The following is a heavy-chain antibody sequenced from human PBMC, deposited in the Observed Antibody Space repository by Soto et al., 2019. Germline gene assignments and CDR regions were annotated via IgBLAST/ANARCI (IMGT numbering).Heavy chain of an antibody. J-gene: IGHJ6*02. Sequence: ASVKVSCKASGYTFTSYGISWVRQAPGQGLEWMGWISAYNGNTNYAQKLQGRVTMTTDTSTSTAYMELRSLRSDDTAVYYCARDESDAAVAGPVPQYYYYYGMDVWGQGTTVTVSS. D-gene: IGHD6-19*01. CDR3: ARDESDAAVAGPVPQYYYYYGMDV. V-gene: IGHV1-18*01. CDR2: ISAYNGNT. CDR1: GYTFTSYG.